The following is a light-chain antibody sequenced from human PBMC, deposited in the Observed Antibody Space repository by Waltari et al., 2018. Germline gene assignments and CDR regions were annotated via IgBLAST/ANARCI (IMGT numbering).Light chain of an antibody. CDR3: SSFRSTISYV. CDR1: RSDVGGYNY. J-gene: IGLJ1*01. Sequence: QSALTQPASVSGSPGQSITISCTGTRSDVGGYNYVPWYQQHPGKAPKLMIYEVSNRPSGVSNRFSGSKSGNTASLTISGLQAEDEADYYCSSFRSTISYVFGTGTKVTVL. CDR2: EVS. V-gene: IGLV2-14*01.